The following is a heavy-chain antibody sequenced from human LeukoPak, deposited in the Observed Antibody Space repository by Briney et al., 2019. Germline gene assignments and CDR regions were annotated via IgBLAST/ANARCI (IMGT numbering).Heavy chain of an antibody. D-gene: IGHD3-10*01. CDR2: IYYSGST. Sequence: SETLSLTCTVSGGYIGSFYWSWIRQPPGKGLEWIGSIYYSGSTYYNPSLKSRVTISVDTSKNQFSLRLTSVTTADTAMYYCARGPYGSGISNWFDSWGRGTLVIVSS. CDR3: ARGPYGSGISNWFDS. J-gene: IGHJ5*01. CDR1: GGYIGSFY. V-gene: IGHV4-39*07.